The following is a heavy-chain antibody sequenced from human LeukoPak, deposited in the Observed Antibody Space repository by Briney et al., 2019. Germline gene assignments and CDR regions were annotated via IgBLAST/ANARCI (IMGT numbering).Heavy chain of an antibody. CDR1: GYTFTKYY. CDR3: ARGYYYGSGSYSHYYYYYMDV. Sequence: SVKVSCKASGYTFTKYYIHWVRQPPGQGLEWMGGIIPIFVTANYAQKLQGRVTITTDESTSTAYMELSSLRSEDTAVYYCARGYYYGSGSYSHYYYYYMDVWGKGTTVTVS. V-gene: IGHV1-69*05. CDR2: IIPIFVTA. J-gene: IGHJ6*03. D-gene: IGHD3-10*01.